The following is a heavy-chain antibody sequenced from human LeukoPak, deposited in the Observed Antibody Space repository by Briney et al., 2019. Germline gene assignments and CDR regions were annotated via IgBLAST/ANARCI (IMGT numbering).Heavy chain of an antibody. J-gene: IGHJ4*02. CDR1: GFTFSSHR. CDR2: INQDGSQK. Sequence: PGGSLRLSCAASGFTFSSHRMSWVRQTPGKELEWVAHINQDGSQKFYVDSVKGRFTISRDNAKSSLYLQMNSLRADDTAVYYCARDEVTYWGQGTPVTVSS. V-gene: IGHV3-7*01. CDR3: ARDEVTY.